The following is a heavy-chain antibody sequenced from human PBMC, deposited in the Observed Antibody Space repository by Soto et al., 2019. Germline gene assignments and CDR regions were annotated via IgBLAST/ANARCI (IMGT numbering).Heavy chain of an antibody. Sequence: ASVKVSCKASGFTFTSSAVQWVRQARGRRLEWIGWIVVGSGNTNYAQKFQERVTITRDMSTSTAYMELSSLRSEDTAVYYCAANLYDSSGYYYYYYGMEVWGQGTTVTVSS. J-gene: IGHJ6*02. CDR2: IVVGSGNT. CDR1: GFTFTSSA. D-gene: IGHD3-22*01. V-gene: IGHV1-58*01. CDR3: AANLYDSSGYYYYYYGMEV.